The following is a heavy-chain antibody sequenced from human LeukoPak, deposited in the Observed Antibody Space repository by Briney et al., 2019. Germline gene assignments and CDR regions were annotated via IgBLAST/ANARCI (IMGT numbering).Heavy chain of an antibody. D-gene: IGHD1-1*01. CDR2: INPNSGGT. Sequence: ASVKVSCKASGYTFTGYYMHWVRQAPGQGLEWMGWINPNSGGTNYAQKFQGRVTMTRDTSISTAYMELSSLRSEDTAVYYCAREGGTTGTPHAFDIWGQGTMVTVSS. CDR1: GYTFTGYY. J-gene: IGHJ3*02. CDR3: AREGGTTGTPHAFDI. V-gene: IGHV1-2*02.